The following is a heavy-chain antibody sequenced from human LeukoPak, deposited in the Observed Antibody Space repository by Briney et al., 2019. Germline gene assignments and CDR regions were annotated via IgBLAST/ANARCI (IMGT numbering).Heavy chain of an antibody. CDR2: ISGNSSTI. D-gene: IGHD3-16*01. Sequence: PGGSLRLSCAASGFTFSSYCMTWVRQAPGKGLEWVSYISGNSSTIYYADSVKGRFTISRDNAKNSLYLQMNSLRVEDTAVYYCAKDDDWGRYKHWGQGTLVTVSS. V-gene: IGHV3-48*01. CDR1: GFTFSSYC. CDR3: AKDDDWGRYKH. J-gene: IGHJ1*01.